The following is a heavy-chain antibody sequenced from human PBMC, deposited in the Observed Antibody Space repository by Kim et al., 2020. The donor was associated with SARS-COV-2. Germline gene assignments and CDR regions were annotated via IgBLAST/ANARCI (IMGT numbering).Heavy chain of an antibody. V-gene: IGHV4-39*01. CDR2: IYYSGST. J-gene: IGHJ4*02. Sequence: SETLSLTCTVSGGSISSSSYYWGWIRQPPGKGLEWIGSIYYSGSTYYNPSLKSRVTISVDTSKNQFSLKLSSVTAADTAVYYCARQPRDYDILTGYPTYWVYWGQGTLVTVSS. D-gene: IGHD3-9*01. CDR3: ARQPRDYDILTGYPTYWVY. CDR1: GGSISSSSYY.